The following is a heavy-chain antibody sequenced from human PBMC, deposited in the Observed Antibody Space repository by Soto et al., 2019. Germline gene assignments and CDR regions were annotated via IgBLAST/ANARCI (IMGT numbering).Heavy chain of an antibody. CDR2: LSWDRSTV. CDR1: GSSSDPFT. V-gene: IGHV3-9*02. J-gene: IGHJ4*02. Sequence: HPGGSLRLSCVASGSSSDPFTMHWVRELPGKGLEWVAGLSWDRSTVAYADSVQGRFTISRDHAQNSVDLLMDSLRPDDTALYFCAVSSPDIVVLPSSIYFTSWGPGTQVTVSS. CDR3: AVSSPDIVVLPSSIYFTS. D-gene: IGHD2-15*01.